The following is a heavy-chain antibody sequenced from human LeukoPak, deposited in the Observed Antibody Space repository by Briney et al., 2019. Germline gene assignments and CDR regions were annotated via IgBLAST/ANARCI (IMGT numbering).Heavy chain of an antibody. Sequence: ASVKVSCKASGYTLNDYYIHWVRQAPGQGLEWMGWINPNSGGTKFPQTFQDRVTMTWDTSISTAYMEFSGLTSDDTAVYFCARDLIARRFSGHTRPSSVTLDYWGQGTLVTVSS. J-gene: IGHJ4*02. CDR3: ARDLIARRFSGHTRPSSVTLDY. V-gene: IGHV1-2*02. CDR2: INPNSGGT. CDR1: GYTLNDYY. D-gene: IGHD3-10*01.